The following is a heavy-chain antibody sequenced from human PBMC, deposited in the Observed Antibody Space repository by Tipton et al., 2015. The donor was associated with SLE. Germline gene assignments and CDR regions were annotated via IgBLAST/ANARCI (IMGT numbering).Heavy chain of an antibody. CDR3: AKGGSGGTIFDS. D-gene: IGHD1-7*01. CDR2: IYSSGST. V-gene: IGHV4-59*01. J-gene: IGHJ4*02. Sequence: TLSLTCTVSGASISAYSWSWIRQPPGKGLEWIGNIYSSGSTNYNPSLKTRVTISIDTSANRFSLKLTSVSAADTAVYYCAKGGSGGTIFDSWGQGTLVSVSS. CDR1: GASISAYS.